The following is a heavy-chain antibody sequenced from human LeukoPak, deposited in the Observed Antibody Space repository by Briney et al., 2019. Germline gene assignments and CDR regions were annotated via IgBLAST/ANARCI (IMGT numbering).Heavy chain of an antibody. D-gene: IGHD6-13*01. CDR3: AKKNLAAAGPHYFDS. Sequence: PGGSLRLSCAASGFTFSTYSMNWVRQAPGKGLEWVSIISGDGATTYYADSVKSRFTISRDNSRNTLYLQMNSLRVEDTAVYYCAKKNLAAAGPHYFDSWGQGTLVTVSS. J-gene: IGHJ4*02. CDR2: ISGDGATT. V-gene: IGHV3-23*01. CDR1: GFTFSTYS.